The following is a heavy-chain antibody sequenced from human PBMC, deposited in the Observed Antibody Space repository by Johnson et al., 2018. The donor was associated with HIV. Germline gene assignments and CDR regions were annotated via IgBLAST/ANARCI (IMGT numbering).Heavy chain of an antibody. CDR2: IYTCGST. J-gene: IGHJ3*02. CDR3: ARGLELGMVAFDI. CDR1: GFTFSSYA. D-gene: IGHD7-27*01. Sequence: VQLVESGGGVVQPGRSLRLSCAASGFTFSSYAMSWVRQAPGKGLEWVSLIYTCGSTYYADSVKGRFTISRDNSNNTLYLQMNRLRSEDTAVYYCARGLELGMVAFDIWGQGTMVTVSS. V-gene: IGHV3-66*02.